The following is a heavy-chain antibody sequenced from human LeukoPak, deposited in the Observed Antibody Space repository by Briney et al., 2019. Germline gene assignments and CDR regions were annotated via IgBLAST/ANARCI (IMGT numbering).Heavy chain of an antibody. Sequence: PGGSLRLSCAASGFTFSSYGMHWVRQAPGKGLEWVAFIRYDGSNKYYADAVKGRFTISRDNSKNTLYLQMNSLRAEDTAVYYCAKDPRAYYYYCMDVWGKGTTVTISS. J-gene: IGHJ6*03. CDR2: IRYDGSNK. CDR1: GFTFSSYG. D-gene: IGHD3-10*01. V-gene: IGHV3-30*02. CDR3: AKDPRAYYYYCMDV.